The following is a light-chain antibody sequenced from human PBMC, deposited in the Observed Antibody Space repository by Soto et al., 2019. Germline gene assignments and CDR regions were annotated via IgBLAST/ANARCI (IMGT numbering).Light chain of an antibody. V-gene: IGLV2-8*01. CDR3: SSYAGSNNLL. CDR1: SSDIGIYKY. CDR2: EVS. Sequence: QSALTQPASVSGSPGQSIAISCTGSSSDIGIYKYVSWYQQHPGKVPKLIIYEVSKRPSGVPDRFSGSQSGNTASLTVSGLQAEDEADYYCSSYAGSNNLLFGGGTKVTVL. J-gene: IGLJ2*01.